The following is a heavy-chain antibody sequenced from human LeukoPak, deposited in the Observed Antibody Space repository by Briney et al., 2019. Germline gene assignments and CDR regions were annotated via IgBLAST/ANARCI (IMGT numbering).Heavy chain of an antibody. Sequence: GGSLRLSCAASGFTFSSYWMSWVRQAPGKGLEWVANIKQDGSEKYYVDSVKGRFTISRDNAKNSLYLQMNSLRAEDTAVYYCARDLDSSSWYQGYYYYGMDVWGQGTTVTVSS. J-gene: IGHJ6*02. D-gene: IGHD6-13*01. CDR3: ARDLDSSSWYQGYYYYGMDV. CDR1: GFTFSSYW. CDR2: IKQDGSEK. V-gene: IGHV3-7*03.